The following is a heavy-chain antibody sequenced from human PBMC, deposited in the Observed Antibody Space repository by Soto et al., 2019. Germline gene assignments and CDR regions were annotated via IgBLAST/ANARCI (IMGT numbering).Heavy chain of an antibody. Sequence: PSVKVSCKASGYTFTNYGLSWVRQAPVQGLEWMGWISVYNGNTNYAQKVQGRVTMTTDTSTSTAYMELRSLRSDDTAVYYCARVKKDIVVVVAGTRFYYGMDVWGQGTTVTVSS. V-gene: IGHV1-18*01. J-gene: IGHJ6*02. CDR2: ISVYNGNT. D-gene: IGHD2-15*01. CDR1: GYTFTNYG. CDR3: ARVKKDIVVVVAGTRFYYGMDV.